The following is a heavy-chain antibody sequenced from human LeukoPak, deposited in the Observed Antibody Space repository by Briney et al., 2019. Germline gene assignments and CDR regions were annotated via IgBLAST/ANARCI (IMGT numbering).Heavy chain of an antibody. CDR1: GFAFDDYA. J-gene: IGHJ5*02. CDR3: ARLTIAANVTP. Sequence: GGSLRLSCAASGFAFDDYAMHWVRQAPGMGLVWVSRVSSDGSITTYADSVKGRFTISRDNAKNTLYLQMNSLRAEDTAVYYCARLTIAANVTPWGRGTLVTVSS. V-gene: IGHV3-74*01. D-gene: IGHD6-13*01. CDR2: VSSDGSIT.